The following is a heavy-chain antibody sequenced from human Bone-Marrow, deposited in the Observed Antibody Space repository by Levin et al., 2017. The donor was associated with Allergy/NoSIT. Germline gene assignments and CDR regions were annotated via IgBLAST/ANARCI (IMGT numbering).Heavy chain of an antibody. CDR1: GASISSYH. CDR2: IHNSGST. D-gene: IGHD2-2*01. J-gene: IGHJ4*02. Sequence: KPSETLSLTCTVSGASISSYHWSWIRQPPGKGLEWIGYIHNSGSTSYNPSLKSRVTISADTSKNQFSLKLSSVTAADTAMYYCARQWCTTTDCYPFDYWGQGILVTVSS. CDR3: ARQWCTTTDCYPFDY. V-gene: IGHV4-59*08.